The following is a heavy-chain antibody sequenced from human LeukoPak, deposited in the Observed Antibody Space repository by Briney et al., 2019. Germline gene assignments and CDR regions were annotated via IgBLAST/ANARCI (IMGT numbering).Heavy chain of an antibody. Sequence: SEILSLTCAVYGGSFSGHYWTWIRQPPGKGLEWIGKINHSGSTNYNPSLKSRVTISVDTSKNQFSLKVSSVTAADTAVYYCARVKDPGGYYYYYYMDVWGKGNTVTVSS. V-gene: IGHV4-34*01. D-gene: IGHD3-16*01. CDR3: ARVKDPGGYYYYYYMDV. J-gene: IGHJ6*03. CDR1: GGSFSGHY. CDR2: INHSGST.